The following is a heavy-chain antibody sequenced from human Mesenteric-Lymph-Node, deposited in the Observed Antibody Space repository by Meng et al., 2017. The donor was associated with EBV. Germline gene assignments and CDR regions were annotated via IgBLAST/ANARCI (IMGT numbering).Heavy chain of an antibody. CDR1: GDCTICSSYI. J-gene: IGHJ5*02. CDR2: INYSGTT. D-gene: IGHD2-2*01. CDR3: ARHRRASSTGDWLDP. V-gene: IGHV4-39*01. Sequence: DSVPRCETPPEPLTPTCTVSGDCTICSSYIWACIRQPPGKGLEWIGTINYSGTTYYDPSIESRFSIFVDTSKNQFSLNLSFVTAADTAVYYCARHRRASSTGDWLDPWGQGTLVTVSS.